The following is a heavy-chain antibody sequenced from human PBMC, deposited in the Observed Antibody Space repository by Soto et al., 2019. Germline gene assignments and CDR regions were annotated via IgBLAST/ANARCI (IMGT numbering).Heavy chain of an antibody. CDR3: AREFWPLNWFDP. D-gene: IGHD3-3*01. CDR2: ISSSSSTI. J-gene: IGHJ5*02. Sequence: EVQLVESGGGLVQPGGSLRLSCAASGFTFSSYSMNWVRQAPGKGLEWVSYISSSSSTIYYADSVKGRFTISRDDAKNSLYLQMHSLRDEDTAVYYCAREFWPLNWFDPWGQGTLVTVSS. V-gene: IGHV3-48*02. CDR1: GFTFSSYS.